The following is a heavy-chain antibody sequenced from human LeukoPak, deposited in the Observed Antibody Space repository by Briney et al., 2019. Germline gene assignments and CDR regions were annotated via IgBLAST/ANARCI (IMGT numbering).Heavy chain of an antibody. CDR2: IGTAGDT. V-gene: IGHV3-13*01. J-gene: IGHJ6*03. Sequence: GGSLRLSCAASGFTFSSYDMHWVRQATGKGLEWVSAIGTAGDTYYPGSVKGRFTISGENAKNSLYLQMNSLRAGDTAVYYCARGPKGDYYYYYYMDVWGKGTTVTVSS. CDR3: ARGPKGDYYYYYYMDV. CDR1: GFTFSSYD.